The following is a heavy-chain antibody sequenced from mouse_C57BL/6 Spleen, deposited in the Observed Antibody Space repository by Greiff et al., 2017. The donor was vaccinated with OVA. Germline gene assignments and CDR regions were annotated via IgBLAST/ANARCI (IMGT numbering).Heavy chain of an antibody. CDR2: INPSSGYT. J-gene: IGHJ1*03. CDR3: ASYYGSNPWYFDV. CDR1: GYTFTSYW. V-gene: IGHV1-7*01. Sequence: VQLQQSGAELAKPGASVKLSCKASGYTFTSYWMHWVNQRPGQGLEWIGYINPSSGYTTYNQKFKDKATLTADKSSSPAYMQLSSLTYEDSAVYYCASYYGSNPWYFDVWGTGTTVTVSS. D-gene: IGHD1-1*01.